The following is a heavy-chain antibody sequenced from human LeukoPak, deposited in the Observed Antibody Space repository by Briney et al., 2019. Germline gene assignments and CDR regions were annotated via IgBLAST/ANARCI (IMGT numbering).Heavy chain of an antibody. CDR2: IDPNSGGT. V-gene: IGHV1-2*02. CDR1: GYTFTDYY. CDR3: ARGGPSPTTVTSNWYFDL. D-gene: IGHD4-11*01. J-gene: IGHJ2*01. Sequence: ASVKVSCKASGYTFTDYYMHWVQQAPGQGLEWMGWIDPNSGGTKYEQRFQGRVTMTRDTSITTAYMELSRLRSDDTAVYYCARGGPSPTTVTSNWYFDLWGRGTLVTVSS.